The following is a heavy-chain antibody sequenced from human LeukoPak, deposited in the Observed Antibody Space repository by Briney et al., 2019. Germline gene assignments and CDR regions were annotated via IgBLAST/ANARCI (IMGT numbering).Heavy chain of an antibody. CDR2: INHSGST. J-gene: IGHJ5*02. D-gene: IGHD2-15*01. V-gene: IGHV4-34*01. CDR3: ARGPVVVVAAARNWFDP. Sequence: SETLSLTCAVYGGSFSGYYWSWIRQPPGKGLEWIGEINHSGSTNYNPSPKSRVTISVDTSKNQFSLKLSSVTAADTAVYYCARGPVVVVAAARNWFDPWGQGTLVTVSS. CDR1: GGSFSGYY.